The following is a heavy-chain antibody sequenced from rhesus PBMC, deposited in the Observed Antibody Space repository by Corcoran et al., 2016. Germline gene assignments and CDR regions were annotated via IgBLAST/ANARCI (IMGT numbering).Heavy chain of an antibody. J-gene: IGHJ3*01. D-gene: IGHD2-15*01. Sequence: QVQLVQSGAEVKKPGSSVKVSCKASGYTFTDYYMHWVRQAPRQGREWMGWINPYNGNTKYVQNFQGRVTMTRDTSTSTAYMELSSLRSEDTAVYYCARGYCSSTYCSLSAFDFWGQGLRVTVSS. V-gene: IGHV1S2*01. CDR1: GYTFTDYY. CDR3: ARGYCSSTYCSLSAFDF. CDR2: INPYNGNT.